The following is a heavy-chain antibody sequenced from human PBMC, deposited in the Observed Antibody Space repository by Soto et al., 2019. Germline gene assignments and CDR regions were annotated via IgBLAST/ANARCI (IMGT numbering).Heavy chain of an antibody. J-gene: IGHJ6*01. CDR2: IRKKGFGGTA. Sequence: PGGSLRLSCSASGFSFGDYGVSWVRQAPGKGLEWIGFIRKKGFGGTAEYAASVKGRFIISRDDSQSVAYLQIYSLTTEDTAVYYCARAETRNYYYYYGMDVWGQGTTVTVSS. D-gene: IGHD4-4*01. CDR1: GFSFGDYG. CDR3: ARAETRNYYYYYGMDV. V-gene: IGHV3-49*04.